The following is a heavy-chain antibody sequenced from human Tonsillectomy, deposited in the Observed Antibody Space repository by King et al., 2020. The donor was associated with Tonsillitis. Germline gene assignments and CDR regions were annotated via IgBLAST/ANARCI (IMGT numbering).Heavy chain of an antibody. Sequence: VQLVESGGGLVKPGGSLRLSCAASGFTFSNAWMSWVRQAPGKGLEWVGRIKSKTDGGTRDFATPVKGRFIISRDDSKNMLYLQMNSLKTEDTAVYYCTKGVGSSDNGYWGQGILVPVSS. CDR1: GFTFSNAW. CDR2: IKSKTDGGTR. V-gene: IGHV3-15*01. D-gene: IGHD2-8*01. J-gene: IGHJ4*01. CDR3: TKGVGSSDNGY.